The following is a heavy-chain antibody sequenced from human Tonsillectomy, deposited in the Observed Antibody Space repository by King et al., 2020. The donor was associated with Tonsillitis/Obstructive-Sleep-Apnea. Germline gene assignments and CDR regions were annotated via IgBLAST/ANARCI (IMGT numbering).Heavy chain of an antibody. D-gene: IGHD1-14*01. CDR2: INPTTGIT. CDR1: GYTFSRYY. CDR3: ARDDVVGRYIDS. V-gene: IGHV1-46*01. Sequence: QLVQSGAEVKTPGASLKVSCKASGYTFSRYYIHRVRQARGQGLEWMGIINPTTGITTYEQKFQGRVTMTTDTLASTVYLQQSSLRSEDTAVYYCARDDVVGRYIDSWGQGTLVTVSS. J-gene: IGHJ4*02.